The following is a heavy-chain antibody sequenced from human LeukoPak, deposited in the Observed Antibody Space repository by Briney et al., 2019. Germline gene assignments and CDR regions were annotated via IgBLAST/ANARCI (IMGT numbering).Heavy chain of an antibody. D-gene: IGHD6-13*01. CDR3: AKSPLTYSSSWYVFDY. V-gene: IGHV3-30-3*02. CDR2: ISYDGSNK. CDR1: GFTSSSYA. Sequence: GGSLRLSCAASGFTSSSYAMHWVRQAPGKGLEWVAVISYDGSNKYYADSVKGRFTISRDNSKNTLYLQMNSLRAEDTAVYYCAKSPLTYSSSWYVFDYWGQGTLVTVSS. J-gene: IGHJ4*02.